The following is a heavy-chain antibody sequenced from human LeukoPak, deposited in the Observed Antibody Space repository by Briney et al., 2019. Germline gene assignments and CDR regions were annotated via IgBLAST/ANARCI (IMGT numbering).Heavy chain of an antibody. Sequence: PSETLSLTCAVSGASISGSGYYLGWIRQPPGKGLEWIGYIYYSGSTNYNPSLKSRVTISVDTSKNQFSLKLSSVTAADTAVYYCASPGQWGQGTLVTVSS. CDR1: GASISGSGYY. J-gene: IGHJ4*02. V-gene: IGHV4-61*05. CDR2: IYYSGST. CDR3: ASPGQ.